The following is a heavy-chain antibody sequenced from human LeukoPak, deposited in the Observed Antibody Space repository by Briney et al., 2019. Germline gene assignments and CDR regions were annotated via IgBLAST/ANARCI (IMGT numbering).Heavy chain of an antibody. CDR1: GGSFSGYY. CDR2: INHSGST. J-gene: IGHJ4*02. D-gene: IGHD4-17*01. Sequence: SETLSLTRAVYGGSFSGYYWSWIRQPPGKGLEWIGEINHSGSTNYNPSLKSRVTISVDTSKNQFSLKLSSVTAADTAVYYCARERYGDFDYWGQGTLVTVSS. CDR3: ARERYGDFDY. V-gene: IGHV4-34*01.